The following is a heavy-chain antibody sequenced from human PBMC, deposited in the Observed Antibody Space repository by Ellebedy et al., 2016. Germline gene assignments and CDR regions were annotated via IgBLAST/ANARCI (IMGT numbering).Heavy chain of an antibody. D-gene: IGHD6-19*01. Sequence: GESLKISXSASGFTFGDYVVSWFRQAPGKGLEWVGFIRSKAEGGTTQYAASVRGKFTVSRDNSKSIAYLQMNGLKSEDTAVYYCARGGEQWLPDFWGQGTLVTVSS. CDR3: ARGGEQWLPDF. CDR1: GFTFGDYV. CDR2: IRSKAEGGTT. V-gene: IGHV3-49*03. J-gene: IGHJ4*02.